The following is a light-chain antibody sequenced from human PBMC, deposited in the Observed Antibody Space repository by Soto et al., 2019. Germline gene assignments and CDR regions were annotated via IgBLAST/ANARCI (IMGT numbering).Light chain of an antibody. Sequence: DIQLTHSPSTLSASVGYIVTITFRASQSVITWLAWYQQKPGRAPRLLIYDVSNLESGVPSRFSGTGSGKEFTLTITSLQPEDFAIYYCKQYDNSRKFGQGTKVDIK. J-gene: IGKJ1*01. CDR1: QSVITW. CDR3: KQYDNSRK. CDR2: DVS. V-gene: IGKV1-5*01.